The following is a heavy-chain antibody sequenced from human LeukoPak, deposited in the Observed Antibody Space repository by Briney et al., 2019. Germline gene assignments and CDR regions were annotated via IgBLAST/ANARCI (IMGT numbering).Heavy chain of an antibody. CDR3: TRSSAAAGYFQH. CDR1: GFTFGDYA. Sequence: PGRSLRLSCTASGFTFGDYAMSWVRQAPGKGLEWVGFIRSKAYGGTTEYAASVKGRFTISRDDSKSIAYLQMNSLKTEDTAVCYCTRSSAAAGYFQHWGQGTLVTVSS. D-gene: IGHD6-13*01. CDR2: IRSKAYGGTT. J-gene: IGHJ1*01. V-gene: IGHV3-49*04.